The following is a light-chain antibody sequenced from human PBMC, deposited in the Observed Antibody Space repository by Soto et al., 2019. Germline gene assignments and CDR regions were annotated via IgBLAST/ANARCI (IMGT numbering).Light chain of an antibody. V-gene: IGKV3-15*01. J-gene: IGKJ1*01. CDR1: QSVSSN. Sequence: EIVMTQSPATLSVSPGERASLSCRASQSVSSNFAWYQQKPGQSPRLLINGASTRATGIPARFSGSGSGTEFTLTIGSLQSEDFAVYYCQQYNNWPPTFGQGTKVEFK. CDR3: QQYNNWPPT. CDR2: GAS.